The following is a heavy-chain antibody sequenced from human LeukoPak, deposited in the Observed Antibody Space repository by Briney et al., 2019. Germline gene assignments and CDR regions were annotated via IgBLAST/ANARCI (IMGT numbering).Heavy chain of an antibody. D-gene: IGHD1-26*01. V-gene: IGHV3-33*01. Sequence: GGSLRLSCAASGFTFSSYGMHWVRQAPGKGLEWVAVIWYDGSNKYYADSVKGRFTISRDNSKNTLYLQMNSLRAEDTAVYYCARGSGSLGAFDIWGQGTMVTVSS. CDR2: IWYDGSNK. CDR3: ARGSGSLGAFDI. CDR1: GFTFSSYG. J-gene: IGHJ3*02.